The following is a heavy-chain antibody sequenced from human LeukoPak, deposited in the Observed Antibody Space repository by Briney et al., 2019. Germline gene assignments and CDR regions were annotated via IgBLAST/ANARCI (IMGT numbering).Heavy chain of an antibody. D-gene: IGHD3-22*01. V-gene: IGHV4-59*01. Sequence: PSETLSLTCTVSGGSISSYYRSWIRQPPGKGLEWIGYIYYSGSTNYNPSLKSRVTISVDTSKNQFSLKLSSVTAADTAVYYCARDGHHYDSSGYAKHDAFDIWGQGTMVTVSS. CDR3: ARDGHHYDSSGYAKHDAFDI. CDR1: GGSISSYY. J-gene: IGHJ3*02. CDR2: IYYSGST.